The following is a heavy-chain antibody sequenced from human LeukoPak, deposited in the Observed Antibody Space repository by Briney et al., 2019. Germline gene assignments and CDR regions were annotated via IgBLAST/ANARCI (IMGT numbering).Heavy chain of an antibody. V-gene: IGHV4-59*01. D-gene: IGHD3-3*01. CDR2: IYYSGST. CDR1: GGSISSYY. CDR3: ARVWSGYSNFDY. J-gene: IGHJ4*02. Sequence: PSETLSLTCTVSGGSISSYYWSWIRQPPGEGLEWIGYIYYSGSTNYNPSLKSRVTISVDTSKDQFSLKLSSVTAADTAGYYCARVWSGYSNFDYWGQGTLVTVSS.